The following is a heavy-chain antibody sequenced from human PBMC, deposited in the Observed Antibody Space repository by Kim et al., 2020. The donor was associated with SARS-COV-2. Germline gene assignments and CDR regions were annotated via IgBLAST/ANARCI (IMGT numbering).Heavy chain of an antibody. CDR1: GFTFSSYS. D-gene: IGHD3-9*01. CDR2: ISSSSSTI. V-gene: IGHV3-48*02. Sequence: GGSLRLSCAASGFTFSSYSMNWVRQAPGKGLEWVSYISSSSSTIYYADSVKGRFTISRDNAKNSLYLQMNSLRDEDTAVYYCARDFDILTGYPSLDYWGQGTLVTVSS. J-gene: IGHJ4*02. CDR3: ARDFDILTGYPSLDY.